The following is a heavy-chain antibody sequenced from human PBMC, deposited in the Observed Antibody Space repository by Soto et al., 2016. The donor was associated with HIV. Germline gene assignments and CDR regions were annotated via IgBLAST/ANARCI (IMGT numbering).Heavy chain of an antibody. D-gene: IGHD2-8*01. CDR2: FGTA. Sequence: QVQLVQSGAEVKKPGSSVKVSCKASGGTFSSYAIFGTANYAQKFQGRVTITADESTSTAYMELSSLRSEDTAVYYCARVRGHIVPYYFDYWGQGTLVTVSS. J-gene: IGHJ4*02. V-gene: IGHV1-69*13. CDR3: ARVRGHIVPYYFDY. CDR1: GGTFSSYA.